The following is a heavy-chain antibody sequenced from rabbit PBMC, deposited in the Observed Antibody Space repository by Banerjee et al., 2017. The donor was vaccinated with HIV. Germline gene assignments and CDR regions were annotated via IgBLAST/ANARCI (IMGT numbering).Heavy chain of an antibody. Sequence: QEHLEESGGDLVQPEGSLTLTCKASGFDLSSYYYMCWVRQAPGKGLEWIACIAAGSSGSTYYASWAKGRFTISKTSSTTVTLQMTSLTAADTATYFCARDLWASSSGMDLWGQGTLVTVS. J-gene: IGHJ6*01. CDR3: ARDLWASSSGMDL. D-gene: IGHD1-1*01. V-gene: IGHV1S45*01. CDR1: GFDLSSYYY. CDR2: IAAGSSGST.